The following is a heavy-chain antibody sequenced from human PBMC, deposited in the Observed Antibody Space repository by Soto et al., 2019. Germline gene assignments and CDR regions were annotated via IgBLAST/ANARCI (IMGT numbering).Heavy chain of an antibody. CDR1: GFTVSSNY. J-gene: IGHJ6*02. D-gene: IGHD3-22*01. V-gene: IGHV3-53*01. CDR2: IYSGGST. CDR3: ARDRDYYDSSGPAEPYGMDV. Sequence: PGGSLRLSCAASGFTVSSNYMSWVRQAPGKGLEWVSVIYSGGSTYYADSVKGRFTISRDNSKNTLYLQMNSLRAEDTAVYYCARDRDYYDSSGPAEPYGMDVWGQGTTVTV.